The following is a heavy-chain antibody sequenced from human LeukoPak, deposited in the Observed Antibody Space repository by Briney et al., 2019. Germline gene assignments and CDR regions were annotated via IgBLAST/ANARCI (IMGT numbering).Heavy chain of an antibody. CDR1: GFTLSSYS. D-gene: IGHD4-17*01. CDR3: ARPRTSTVTTWAY. J-gene: IGHJ4*02. Sequence: GGSLRLSCAASGFTLSSYSMNWVRQAPGKGLEWVSSISSSSSNIDYADSVKGRFTISRDNAKNSLYLQMNSLIAEDTAVYYCARPRTSTVTTWAYWGQGTLVTVSS. CDR2: ISSSSSNI. V-gene: IGHV3-21*01.